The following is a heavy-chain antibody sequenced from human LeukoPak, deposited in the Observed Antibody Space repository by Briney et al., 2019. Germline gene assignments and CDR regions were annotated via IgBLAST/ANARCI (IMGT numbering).Heavy chain of an antibody. Sequence: GVPLRLSGPASGFTFSTYAMTWFGQSPGKVLEWISSISGSGTSTYYADSVKARFSITRDNSKNPLYLKMNSMSAEDTALYYCAKDYGGNSDDFDIWGKGIVVTV. D-gene: IGHD4-23*01. J-gene: IGHJ3*02. CDR2: ISGSGTST. CDR1: GFTFSTYA. V-gene: IGHV3-23*01. CDR3: AKDYGGNSDDFDI.